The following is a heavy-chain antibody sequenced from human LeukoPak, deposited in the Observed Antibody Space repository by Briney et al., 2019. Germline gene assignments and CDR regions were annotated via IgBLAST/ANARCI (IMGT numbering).Heavy chain of an antibody. CDR3: ARTSASYYYYMDV. Sequence: SETLSLTCSVSGGAIHSYYWSWIRQPPGKGLEWIGYIYFVGSANYNPSLKSRVTISLDKSRKQVSLNLNSVTAADTAVYYCARTSASYYYYMDVWGKGTAVTVSS. V-gene: IGHV4-59*01. J-gene: IGHJ6*03. D-gene: IGHD3-3*01. CDR2: IYFVGSA. CDR1: GGAIHSYY.